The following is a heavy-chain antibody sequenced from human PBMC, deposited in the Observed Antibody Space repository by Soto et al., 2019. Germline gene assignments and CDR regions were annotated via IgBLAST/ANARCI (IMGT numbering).Heavy chain of an antibody. CDR2: IYYTGSKNY. CDR1: GGSISGYY. D-gene: IGHD6-19*01. CDR3: ARHSSGWYLDR. Sequence: QVQLQESGPGLVKPSETLSLTCTISGGSISGYYWTWVRQSPRMGLEWIGYIYYTGSKNYNYNPSLNSRVTMSVDTSKNQFSLKMTSGTAADTAVYYCARHSSGWYLDRWGQGTLVTVSS. V-gene: IGHV4-59*08. J-gene: IGHJ4*02.